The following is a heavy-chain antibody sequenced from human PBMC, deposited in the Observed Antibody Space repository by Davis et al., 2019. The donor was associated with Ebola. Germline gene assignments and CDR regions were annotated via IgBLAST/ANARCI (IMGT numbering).Heavy chain of an antibody. CDR1: GFTFSSYS. V-gene: IGHV3-21*04. Sequence: GESLKISCAASGFTFSSYSMNWVRQAPGKGLEWVSSISSSSSYIYYADSVKGRFTISRDNAKNTLYLQMNSLRAEDTAVYYCAGGLNVVVVAATNSYYYSMDVWGQGTTVTVSS. D-gene: IGHD2-15*01. CDR3: AGGLNVVVVAATNSYYYSMDV. CDR2: ISSSSSYI. J-gene: IGHJ6*02.